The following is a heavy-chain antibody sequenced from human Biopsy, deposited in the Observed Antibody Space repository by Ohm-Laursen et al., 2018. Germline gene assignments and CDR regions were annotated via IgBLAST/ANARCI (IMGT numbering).Heavy chain of an antibody. Sequence: SSVKVSCNASGGTFTNYAISWVRQAPGQGLEWVGGIIPLFNTANYAQKFQGRATITADKSTTTAYMELSSLRSEDTAIYYCARFPLGAYDSSGSYWAVENWYFDLWGRGTLVTVPS. J-gene: IGHJ2*01. CDR2: IIPLFNTA. V-gene: IGHV1-69*06. D-gene: IGHD3-22*01. CDR1: GGTFTNYA. CDR3: ARFPLGAYDSSGSYWAVENWYFDL.